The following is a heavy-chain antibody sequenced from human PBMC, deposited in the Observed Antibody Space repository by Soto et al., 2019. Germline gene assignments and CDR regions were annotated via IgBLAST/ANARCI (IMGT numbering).Heavy chain of an antibody. D-gene: IGHD6-13*01. CDR1: GYSISSGYY. CDR2: IYHSGST. CDR3: AREGSSSWYLGGSPYYYYYGMDV. Sequence: SETLSLTCAVSGYSISSGYYWGWIRQPPGKGLEWIGSIYHSGSTYYNPSLKSRVTISVDTSKNQFSLKLSSVTAADTAVYYCAREGSSSWYLGGSPYYYYYGMDVWGQGTTVTVSS. J-gene: IGHJ6*02. V-gene: IGHV4-38-2*02.